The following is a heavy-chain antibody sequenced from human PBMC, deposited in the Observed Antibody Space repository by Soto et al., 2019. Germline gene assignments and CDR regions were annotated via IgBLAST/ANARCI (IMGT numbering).Heavy chain of an antibody. Sequence: GGSLRLSCAASGFTFSSYAMHWVRQAPGKGLEWVAVISYDGSNKYYADSVKGRFTISRDNSKNTLYLQMNSLRAEDTAVYYCARELSRTSYYYYGMDVWGQGTTVTVSS. CDR1: GFTFSSYA. D-gene: IGHD2-2*01. CDR2: ISYDGSNK. J-gene: IGHJ6*02. CDR3: ARELSRTSYYYYGMDV. V-gene: IGHV3-30-3*01.